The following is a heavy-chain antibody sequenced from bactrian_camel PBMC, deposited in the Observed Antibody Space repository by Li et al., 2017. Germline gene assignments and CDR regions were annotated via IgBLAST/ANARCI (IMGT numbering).Heavy chain of an antibody. CDR2: ITSGGST. V-gene: IGHV3S1*01. Sequence: HVQLVESGGGLVQAGGSLRLSCAASGFTFSSAWMYWVRQAPGKGLEWVSAITSGGSTAYADSLKGRFTISRDNVKNTLYLQLDSLNTEDTAMYYCAKDPKMYGGSWLSPDIDHWGQGTQVTVS. CDR3: AKDPKMYGGSWLSPDIDH. J-gene: IGHJ4*01. CDR1: GFTFSSAW. D-gene: IGHD6*01.